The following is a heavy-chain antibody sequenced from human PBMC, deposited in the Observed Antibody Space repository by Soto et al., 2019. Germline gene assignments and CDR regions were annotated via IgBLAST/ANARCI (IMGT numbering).Heavy chain of an antibody. CDR1: GGSSGSSGCC. CDR2: IYYSGST. Sequence: AFEMHSLTQSVAGGSSGSSGCCRGQNPQPPGKGLEWIGSIYYSGSTYYNPSLQSRVTISVDTSKNQFSLKLSSVTAADTAVYYCARHGLAKWLDFDYWGQGTLVTVSS. V-gene: IGHV4-39*01. J-gene: IGHJ4*02. CDR3: ARHGLAKWLDFDY. D-gene: IGHD6-19*01.